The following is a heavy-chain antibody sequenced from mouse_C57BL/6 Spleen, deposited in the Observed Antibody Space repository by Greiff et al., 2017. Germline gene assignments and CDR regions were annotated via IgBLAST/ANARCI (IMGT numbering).Heavy chain of an antibody. V-gene: IGHV1-82*01. J-gene: IGHJ1*03. CDR1: GYAFSSSW. CDR2: IYPGDGDT. CDR3: ARSGVWYFDV. Sequence: QVQLQQSGPELVKPGASVKISCKASGYAFSSSWMNWVKQRPGKGLEWIGRIYPGDGDTNYNGKFKGKATLTADKSSSTAYMQLSSLTSEDSAVYFCARSGVWYFDVWCTGTTVTVSS.